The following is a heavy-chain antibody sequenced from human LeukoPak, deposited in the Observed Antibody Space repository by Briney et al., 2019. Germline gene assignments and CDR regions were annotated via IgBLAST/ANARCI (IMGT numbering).Heavy chain of an antibody. V-gene: IGHV3-48*03. CDR3: AKLSIAVAGTKDFDY. CDR2: ISSSGSTI. Sequence: GGSLRLSCAASGFTFSSYEMNWVRQAPGKGLEWVSYISSSGSTIYYADSVKGRSTISRDNSKNTLYLQMNSLRAEDTAVYYCAKLSIAVAGTKDFDYWGQGTLVTVSS. CDR1: GFTFSSYE. J-gene: IGHJ4*02. D-gene: IGHD6-19*01.